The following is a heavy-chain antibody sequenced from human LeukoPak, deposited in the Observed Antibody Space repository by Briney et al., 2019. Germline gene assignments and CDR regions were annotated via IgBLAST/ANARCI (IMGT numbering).Heavy chain of an antibody. CDR2: IDWGDDK. Sequence: SGPALVKPTQTLTLTCTFSGFSLSTSGMCVSWIRQPPGKALEWLARIDWGDDKYYRTSLKTRLTIPKDTSKNQVVLTMTNMDPVDTATYYCARIRYYYDSSGYSAFDYWGQGTLVTVSS. D-gene: IGHD3-22*01. CDR3: ARIRYYYDSSGYSAFDY. V-gene: IGHV2-70*11. CDR1: GFSLSTSGMC. J-gene: IGHJ4*02.